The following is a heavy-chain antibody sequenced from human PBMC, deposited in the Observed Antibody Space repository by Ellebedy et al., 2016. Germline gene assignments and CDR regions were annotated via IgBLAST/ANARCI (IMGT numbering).Heavy chain of an antibody. Sequence: ASVKVSCXASGYTFTSYGISWVRQAPGQGLEWMGWISAYNGNTNYAQKLQGRVTMTTDTSTSTAYMELRSLRSDDTAVYYCARRATSGALVVVAGSFWFDPWGQGTLVTVSS. V-gene: IGHV1-18*01. CDR2: ISAYNGNT. CDR3: ARRATSGALVVVAGSFWFDP. D-gene: IGHD2-15*01. J-gene: IGHJ5*02. CDR1: GYTFTSYG.